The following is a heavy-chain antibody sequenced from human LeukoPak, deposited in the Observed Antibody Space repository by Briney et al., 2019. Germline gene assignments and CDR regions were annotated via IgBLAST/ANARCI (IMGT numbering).Heavy chain of an antibody. CDR2: TYYRSKWYN. D-gene: IGHD1-26*01. CDR3: ARDGTIVGGTLFDY. V-gene: IGHV6-1*01. Sequence: SQTLSLTCAISGDSVSSNSAAWNWIRQSPSRGLEWLGRTYYRSKWYNDYAVSVKSRITINPDTSKNQFSLQPNSVTPEDTAVYYCARDGTIVGGTLFDYWGQGTLVTVSS. J-gene: IGHJ4*02. CDR1: GDSVSSNSAA.